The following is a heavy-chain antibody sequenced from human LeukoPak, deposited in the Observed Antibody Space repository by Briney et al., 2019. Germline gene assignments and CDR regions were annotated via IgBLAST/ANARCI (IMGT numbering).Heavy chain of an antibody. CDR2: IGTAGDT. J-gene: IGHJ3*02. D-gene: IGHD2-2*01. CDR1: GFTFSSYD. V-gene: IGHV3-13*01. CDR3: ARAVGTDCSSTSCYRREAAFDI. Sequence: GGSLRLSCAASGFTFSSYDMHWVRQATGKGLEWVSAIGTAGDTYYPGSVKGRFTISRENAKNSLYLQMNGLRAGDTAVYYCARAVGTDCSSTSCYRREAAFDIWGQGTMVTVSS.